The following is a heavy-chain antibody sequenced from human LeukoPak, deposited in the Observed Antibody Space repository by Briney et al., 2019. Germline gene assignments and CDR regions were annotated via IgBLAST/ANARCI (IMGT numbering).Heavy chain of an antibody. CDR2: IKQDGSEK. Sequence: PGGSLRLSCAASGFTFCNYWMSWVRQAPGKGLEWVANIKQDGSEKHYVDSVKGRFTISRDNAKDSLYLQMNGLRAEDTAVYYCARDGDTSGYSDWGQGTLVTVSS. J-gene: IGHJ4*02. V-gene: IGHV3-7*01. D-gene: IGHD3-22*01. CDR1: GFTFCNYW. CDR3: ARDGDTSGYSD.